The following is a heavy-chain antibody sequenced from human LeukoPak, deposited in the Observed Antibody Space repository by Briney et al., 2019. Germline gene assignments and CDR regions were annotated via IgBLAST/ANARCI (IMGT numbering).Heavy chain of an antibody. D-gene: IGHD5-18*01. Sequence: GGSLRLSCAASGFTFSSYWMHWVRQSPGKGLVWVSRINNDGSSTRNADAVKGRFTISRDNAKNTLYLQMNSLRPEDTAVYYCVRGDTYDYYYYYGMDVWGQGTTVTVSS. V-gene: IGHV3-74*01. J-gene: IGHJ6*02. CDR2: INNDGSST. CDR1: GFTFSSYW. CDR3: VRGDTYDYYYYYGMDV.